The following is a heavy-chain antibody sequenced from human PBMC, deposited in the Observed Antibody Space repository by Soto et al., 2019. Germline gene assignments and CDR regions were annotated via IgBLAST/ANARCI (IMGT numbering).Heavy chain of an antibody. V-gene: IGHV1-69*05. D-gene: IGHD5-18*01. J-gene: IGHJ6*02. Sequence: SVKVSCKASGGTFSSYAISWVRQAPGQGLEWMGGIIPIFGTANYAQKFQGRVTITRDTSASTAYMELSSLRSEDTAVYYFARVLQGYSYGYYYYGMDVWGQGTTVTVSS. CDR2: IIPIFGTA. CDR3: ARVLQGYSYGYYYYGMDV. CDR1: GGTFSSYA.